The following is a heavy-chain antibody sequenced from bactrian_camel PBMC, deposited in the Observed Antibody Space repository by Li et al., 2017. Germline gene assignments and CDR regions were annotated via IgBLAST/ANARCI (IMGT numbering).Heavy chain of an antibody. J-gene: IGHJ6*01. CDR3: AAEGLFPRCVYSVASADFGY. V-gene: IGHV3S1*01. Sequence: HVQLVESGGGLVQPGGSLRLSCAASGFTYNRNCMAWFRQAPGKEREGVARIATGSGNTYYADSVKGRFTISQDNAKNTVYLQMNNLNPADTAMYYCAAEGLFPRCVYSVASADFGYWGQGTQVTV. CDR2: IATGSGNT. D-gene: IGHD4*01. CDR1: GFTYNRNC.